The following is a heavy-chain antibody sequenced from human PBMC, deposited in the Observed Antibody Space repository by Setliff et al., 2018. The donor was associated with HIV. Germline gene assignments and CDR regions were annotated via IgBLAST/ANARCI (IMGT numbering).Heavy chain of an antibody. Sequence: ASVKVSCKASGYTFDNYDCSWVRQDPGQGLEWMGWISTFNGGTNSAQKFRDRVTLTTDTSTATAYMELKSLKSNDTAVYYCARGGGYRGYDGTLDYWGQGTLVTVSS. J-gene: IGHJ4*02. V-gene: IGHV1-18*01. CDR2: ISTFNGGT. CDR1: GYTFDNYD. D-gene: IGHD5-12*01. CDR3: ARGGGYRGYDGTLDY.